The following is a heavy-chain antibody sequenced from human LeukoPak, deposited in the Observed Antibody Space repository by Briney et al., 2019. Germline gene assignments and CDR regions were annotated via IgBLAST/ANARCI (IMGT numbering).Heavy chain of an antibody. CDR1: GYSLTTYW. V-gene: IGHV5-51*01. Sequence: GESLKTSWRCSGYSLTTYWIGWVRQMPGKGLEWMGIIYAGDSDTRYSPSFQRQVTISADKSFSTAYLQWSSLKPSDTAMYYCARLRYSSSWDFDYWGQGTLVTVSS. CDR2: IYAGDSDT. D-gene: IGHD6-13*01. CDR3: ARLRYSSSWDFDY. J-gene: IGHJ4*02.